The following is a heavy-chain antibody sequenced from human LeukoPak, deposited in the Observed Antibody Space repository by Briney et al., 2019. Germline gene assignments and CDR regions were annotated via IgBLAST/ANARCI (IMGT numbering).Heavy chain of an antibody. J-gene: IGHJ4*02. D-gene: IGHD1-26*01. CDR2: IIPIFGTA. V-gene: IGHV1-69*13. Sequence: ASVKVSCKASGGTFSSYAISWVRQAPGQGLEWMGGIIPIFGTANYAQKFQGRVTITADESTSTAYMELSSLRSEDTAVYYCASCGSYPPCYFGYWGQGTLVTVSS. CDR3: ASCGSYPPCYFGY. CDR1: GGTFSSYA.